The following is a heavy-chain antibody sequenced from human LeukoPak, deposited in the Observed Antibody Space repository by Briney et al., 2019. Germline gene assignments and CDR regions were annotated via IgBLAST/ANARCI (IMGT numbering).Heavy chain of an antibody. CDR3: VRVVPIVRGILTPYGMDI. V-gene: IGHV4-4*02. J-gene: IGHJ6*02. Sequence: PSETLSLTCAVSGGSISSTNWWSWVRQSPGKGLEWIGEIHHSGNSNYNPSLKSRVTISVDKSRNQFSLKMSSVTAADTAVYFCVRVVPIVRGILTPYGMDIWGQGTTVIVSS. D-gene: IGHD3-10*01. CDR1: GGSISSTNW. CDR2: IHHSGNS.